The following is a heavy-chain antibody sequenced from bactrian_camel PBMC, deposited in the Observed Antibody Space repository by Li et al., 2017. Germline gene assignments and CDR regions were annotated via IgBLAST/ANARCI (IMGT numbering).Heavy chain of an antibody. CDR3: AARLRASWYRTCGSSLSPTDFGY. D-gene: IGHD6*01. CDR2: T. V-gene: IGHV3-3*01. J-gene: IGHJ6*01. Sequence: TYYADSAKGRVTISQDAAKKMVYLQMDSLKPEDTAMYYCAARLRASWYRTCGSSLSPTDFGYWGQGTQVTVS.